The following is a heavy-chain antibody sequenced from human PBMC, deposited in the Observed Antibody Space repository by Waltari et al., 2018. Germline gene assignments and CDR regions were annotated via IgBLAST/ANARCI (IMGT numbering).Heavy chain of an antibody. CDR1: GYSFASYW. D-gene: IGHD2-8*01. J-gene: IGHJ6*02. CDR2: IYPCDSDT. V-gene: IGHV5-51*01. Sequence: EVQLVQSGAEVKKPGESLKISCKGSGYSFASYWIGWVRQMPGKGPEWMGIIYPCDSDTKYSPSFQGQVTISVDKSISTAYVQWSSLKASDTAMYYCARHGLRDCTNGVCSFQGMDVWGQGTTVTVSS. CDR3: ARHGLRDCTNGVCSFQGMDV.